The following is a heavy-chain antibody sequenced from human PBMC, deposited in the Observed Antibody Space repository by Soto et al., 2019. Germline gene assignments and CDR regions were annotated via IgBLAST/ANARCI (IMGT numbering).Heavy chain of an antibody. CDR3: ARAVAVAADFDP. D-gene: IGHD6-19*01. Sequence: ASVKVSCKASGYTFTGYAMHWVRQAPGQRLEWMGWINAGNGNTKYSQKFQGRVTITRDTSASTAYMELSSLRSEDTAVYYCARAVAVAADFDPWGQGTRVTVSS. CDR1: GYTFTGYA. CDR2: INAGNGNT. V-gene: IGHV1-3*01. J-gene: IGHJ5*02.